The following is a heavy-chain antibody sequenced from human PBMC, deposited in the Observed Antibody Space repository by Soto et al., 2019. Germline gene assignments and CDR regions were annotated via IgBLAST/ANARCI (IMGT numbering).Heavy chain of an antibody. CDR2: INHSGST. D-gene: IGHD6-6*01. CDR1: GGSFSGYY. Sequence: SETLSLTCAVYGGSFSGYYWSWIRQPPGKGLEWIGEINHSGSTNYNPSLKSRVTISVDTSKNQFSLKLSSVTAADTAVYYCARPRIAARHYYGMDVWGQGTTVTVSS. V-gene: IGHV4-34*01. J-gene: IGHJ6*02. CDR3: ARPRIAARHYYGMDV.